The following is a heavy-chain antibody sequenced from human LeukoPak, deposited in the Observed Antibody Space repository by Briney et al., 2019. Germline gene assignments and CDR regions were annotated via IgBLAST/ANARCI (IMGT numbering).Heavy chain of an antibody. Sequence: GGSLRLSCAASGFTFSRFGIHWVRQAPGKGLEWVAVISYDGSNKYYADSVKGRFSISRDNAKNSLSLQMNSLRVEDTAVYYCVKDWTYSFEDWGQGTLVTVSS. CDR2: ISYDGSNK. CDR3: VKDWTYSFED. J-gene: IGHJ4*02. CDR1: GFTFSRFG. V-gene: IGHV3-30*18. D-gene: IGHD3/OR15-3a*01.